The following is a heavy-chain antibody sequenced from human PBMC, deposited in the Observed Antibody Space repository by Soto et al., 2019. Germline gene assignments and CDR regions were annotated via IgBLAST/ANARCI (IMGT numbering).Heavy chain of an antibody. Sequence: VGSLRLSCAASGFAFSSFWMHWVRQIPGKGPVWVSRIYNDGSRTAYADPVKGRFTISRDNAKNTLYLQMSSLTVEDTAVYYCARDLSGETTPYFDLWGQGALVTVSS. D-gene: IGHD1-1*01. CDR1: GFAFSSFW. CDR2: IYNDGSRT. V-gene: IGHV3-74*01. CDR3: ARDLSGETTPYFDL. J-gene: IGHJ4*02.